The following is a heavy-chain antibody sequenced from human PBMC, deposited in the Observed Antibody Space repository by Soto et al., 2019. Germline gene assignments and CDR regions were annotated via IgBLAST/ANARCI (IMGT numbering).Heavy chain of an antibody. V-gene: IGHV3-23*01. D-gene: IGHD3-16*01. CDR2: IDNSGGVT. J-gene: IGHJ4*02. Sequence: GGSLRLSCAASGFTFSSYAMTWVRQAPGKGLEWVSTIDNSGGVTYYADSVKGRFTISRDNSKNTLYLQMNSLRAEDTAVYYCAKETFDTALAKTDYCAQGSLVTVSS. CDR1: GFTFSSYA. CDR3: AKETFDTALAKTDY.